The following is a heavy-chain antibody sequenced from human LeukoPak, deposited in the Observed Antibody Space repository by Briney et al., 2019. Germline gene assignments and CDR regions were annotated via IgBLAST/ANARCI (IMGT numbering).Heavy chain of an antibody. CDR3: TSRLDYYDRSGPFDY. D-gene: IGHD3-22*01. CDR2: MRGKANSYAT. J-gene: IGHJ4*02. Sequence: GGSLRLSCIATGFTFSGFAMHWVRQASGTGLEWVGRMRGKANSYATAYAASVKDRFTISRDDSKNTAYLQMNSLKTEDTAVYYCTSRLDYYDRSGPFDYWGQGTLVTVSS. V-gene: IGHV3-73*01. CDR1: GFTFSGFA.